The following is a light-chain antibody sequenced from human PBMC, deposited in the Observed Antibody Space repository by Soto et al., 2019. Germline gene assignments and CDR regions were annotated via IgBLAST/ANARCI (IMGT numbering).Light chain of an antibody. V-gene: IGKV3-20*01. CDR1: QSVGSTY. CDR2: GAS. CDR3: QLYGSSIT. J-gene: IGKJ5*01. Sequence: EIVLTQSPGTLSLSPGERATLSCRASQSVGSTYLAWYQQKPGQTPRLLIYGASSRATDIPDRFSGSGSGTDFTLTISRLEPEDFAVYYCQLYGSSITFGQGTRLEIK.